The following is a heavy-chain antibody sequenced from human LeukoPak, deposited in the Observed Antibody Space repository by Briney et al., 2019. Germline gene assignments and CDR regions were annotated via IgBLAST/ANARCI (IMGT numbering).Heavy chain of an antibody. CDR2: MNPNSGNT. V-gene: IGHV1-8*01. CDR1: GYTFTSYD. J-gene: IGHJ4*02. CDR3: AGGRLGLLRWLQSYYFDY. D-gene: IGHD5-24*01. Sequence: ASVKVSCKASGYTFTSYDINWVRQATGQGLEWMGWMNPNSGNTGYAQKFQGRVTMTRNTSISTAYMELSSLRSEDTAVYYCAGGRLGLLRWLQSYYFDYWGQGTLVTVSS.